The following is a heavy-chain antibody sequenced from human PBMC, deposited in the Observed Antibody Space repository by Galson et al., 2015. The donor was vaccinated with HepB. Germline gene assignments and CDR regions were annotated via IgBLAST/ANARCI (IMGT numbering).Heavy chain of an antibody. J-gene: IGHJ4*02. CDR3: AKGPNYYGSGSSLFDY. CDR1: GFTFSSYG. CDR2: IRYDGSNK. D-gene: IGHD3-10*01. Sequence: SLRLSCAASGFTFSSYGMHWVRQAPGKGLEWVAFIRYDGSNKYYADSVKGRFTISRDNSKNTLYLQMNSLRAEDTAVYYCAKGPNYYGSGSSLFDYWGQGTLVTVSS. V-gene: IGHV3-30*02.